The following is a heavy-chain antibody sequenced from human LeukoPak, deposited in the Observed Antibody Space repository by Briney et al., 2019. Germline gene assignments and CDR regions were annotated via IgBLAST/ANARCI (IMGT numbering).Heavy chain of an antibody. CDR2: ISSNSSYI. Sequence: PGGSLRLSCAASGFTFSSYSMNWVRQAPGKGLEWVSSISSNSSYIYYADSVKGRFTISRDNAKNSLYLQMNSLRAEDTAVYYCARDRSRSGPDAFDIWGQGTMVTVSS. CDR1: GFTFSSYS. D-gene: IGHD3-3*01. CDR3: ARDRSRSGPDAFDI. J-gene: IGHJ3*02. V-gene: IGHV3-21*01.